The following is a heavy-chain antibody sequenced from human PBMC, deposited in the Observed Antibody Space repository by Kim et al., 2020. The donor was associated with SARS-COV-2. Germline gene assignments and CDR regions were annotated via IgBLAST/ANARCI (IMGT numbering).Heavy chain of an antibody. CDR1: GFAFTSYA. D-gene: IGHD2-2*01. CDR2: ISGRGGST. CDR3: AKHRYQLLTCFDY. J-gene: IGHJ4*02. Sequence: GGSLRLSCAASGFAFTSYAMGWVRQAPGKGLEWVSSISGRGGSTFYADSAKGRFTISRDNSNNTLYLHMSSLGAEDTAVYYCAKHRYQLLTCFDYWGQG. V-gene: IGHV3-23*01.